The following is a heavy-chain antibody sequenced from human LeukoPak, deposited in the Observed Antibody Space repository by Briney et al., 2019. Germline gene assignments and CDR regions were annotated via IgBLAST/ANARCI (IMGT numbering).Heavy chain of an antibody. Sequence: GGSLRLSCAASGFTFSSYSMNWVRQAPGKGLEWVSSISSSSSYIYYADSVKGRFTISRDNSKNTVYLQMNSLRDEDTAVYYCASGFSSSPYFDYWGREPWSPSPQ. CDR2: ISSSSSYI. D-gene: IGHD6-6*01. CDR3: ASGFSSSPYFDY. J-gene: IGHJ4*02. CDR1: GFTFSSYS. V-gene: IGHV3-21*01.